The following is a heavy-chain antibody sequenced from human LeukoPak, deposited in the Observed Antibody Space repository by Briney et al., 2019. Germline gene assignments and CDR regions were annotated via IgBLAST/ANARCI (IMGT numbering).Heavy chain of an antibody. J-gene: IGHJ5*02. CDR2: IYSDNT. V-gene: IGHV3-53*01. Sequence: PGGSLRLSCTVSGFTVSSNSMSWVRQAPGKGLEWVSFIYSDNTHYSDSVKGRFTISRDNSKNTLYLQMNSLRAEDTAVYYCARDLVTGYYGSGSYAWGQGTLVTVSS. CDR1: GFTVSSNS. CDR3: ARDLVTGYYGSGSYA. D-gene: IGHD3-10*01.